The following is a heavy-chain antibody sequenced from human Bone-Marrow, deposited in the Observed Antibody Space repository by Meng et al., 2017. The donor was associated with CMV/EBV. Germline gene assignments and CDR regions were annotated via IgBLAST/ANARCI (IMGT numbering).Heavy chain of an antibody. CDR1: GFTFSSYS. CDR2: ISSSSSYI. J-gene: IGHJ2*01. V-gene: IGHV3-21*01. CDR3: AAIAAPPVDL. Sequence: EVELVGFGVGLVKPWGSLRLSCACSGFTFSSYSMNWVRQAPGKGLEWVSSISSSSSYIYYADSVKGRFTISRDNAKNSLYLQMNSLRAEDTAVYYCAAIAAPPVDLWGRGTLVTVSS. D-gene: IGHD6-6*01.